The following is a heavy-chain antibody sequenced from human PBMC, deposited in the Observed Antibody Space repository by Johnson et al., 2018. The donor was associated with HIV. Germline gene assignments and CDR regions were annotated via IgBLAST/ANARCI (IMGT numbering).Heavy chain of an antibody. Sequence: QVQLVESGGGVVQPGRSLRLSCAASGFTFSSYAMHWVRQAPGKGLEWVAVISYDGSNKYYADSVKARFTISRDDARNTLYLQMKSLRGEDTAVYSCARGRSSSSTAAFDIWGQGTMVTVSS. CDR3: ARGRSSSSTAAFDI. CDR2: ISYDGSNK. V-gene: IGHV3-30-3*01. D-gene: IGHD6-6*01. J-gene: IGHJ3*02. CDR1: GFTFSSYA.